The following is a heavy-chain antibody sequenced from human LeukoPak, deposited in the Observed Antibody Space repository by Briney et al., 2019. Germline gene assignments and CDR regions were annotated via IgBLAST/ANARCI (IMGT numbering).Heavy chain of an antibody. CDR1: GLTFSSYA. CDR2: ISGSGGST. Sequence: GGSLRLSCAASGLTFSSYAMSWVRQAPGKGLEWVSAISGSGGSTYYADSVKGRFTISRDNSKNTLYLQINSLRAEDTAVYYWARGYSRGGYPRGWFDPGGQGPLVTVSS. V-gene: IGHV3-23*01. J-gene: IGHJ5*02. CDR3: ARGYSRGGYPRGWFDP. D-gene: IGHD6-19*01.